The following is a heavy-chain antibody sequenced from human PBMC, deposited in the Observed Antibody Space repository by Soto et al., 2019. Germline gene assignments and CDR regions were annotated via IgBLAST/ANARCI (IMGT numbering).Heavy chain of an antibody. CDR2: IGTAGDP. CDR1: GFTFSSYD. V-gene: IGHV3-13*05. D-gene: IGHD3-10*01. J-gene: IGHJ6*02. CDR3: ASPMGFGVYYGMDV. Sequence: PGGSLGLSCAASGFTFSSYDMHWVRQATGKGLEWVSAIGTAGDPYYADSVKGRFTISRDNSKNTLYLQMNSLRAEDTAAYYCASPMGFGVYYGMDVWGQGTTVTVSS.